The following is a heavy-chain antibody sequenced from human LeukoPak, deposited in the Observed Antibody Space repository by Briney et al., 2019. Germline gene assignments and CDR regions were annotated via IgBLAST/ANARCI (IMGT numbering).Heavy chain of an antibody. CDR3: ARFSYSSSWYWDY. J-gene: IGHJ4*02. Sequence: PSETLCLTCAVYGGSFSGYYWSWIRQPPGKGLEWIGEINHSGSTNYNPSLKSRVTISVDTSKNQFSLKLSSVTAADTAVYYCARFSYSSSWYWDYWGQGTLVTVSS. CDR1: GGSFSGYY. CDR2: INHSGST. D-gene: IGHD6-13*01. V-gene: IGHV4-34*01.